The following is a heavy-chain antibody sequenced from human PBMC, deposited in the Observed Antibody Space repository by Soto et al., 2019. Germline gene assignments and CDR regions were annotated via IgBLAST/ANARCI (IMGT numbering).Heavy chain of an antibody. V-gene: IGHV1-18*01. J-gene: IGHJ4*02. Sequence: QVQLVQSGAEVKKPGASVRVSCKASGYTFTSYGISWVRQAPGQGLEWMGWIGAYNGNTNYAQQLQGRVTITTDTSTSTAYMELMSLRSEDTVVYYCARGPGYEVDYWCQGTLVTVSS. D-gene: IGHD2-2*01. CDR2: IGAYNGNT. CDR3: ARGPGYEVDY. CDR1: GYTFTSYG.